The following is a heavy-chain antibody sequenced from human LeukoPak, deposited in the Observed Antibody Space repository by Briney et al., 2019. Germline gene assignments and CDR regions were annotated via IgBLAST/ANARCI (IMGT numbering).Heavy chain of an antibody. CDR1: GFTFGNYA. CDR3: TRDQAPGSSGWFQTGYYYYYYGMDV. Sequence: PGRSLRLSCKAAGFTFGNYAMSWVRQAPWKGLEWVGFIRSKAYGGTTEYAASVKGRFTISRDDSKSIAYLQMNSLKTEDTAVYYCTRDQAPGSSGWFQTGYYYYYYGMDVCGQGTTVTVSS. V-gene: IGHV3-49*04. J-gene: IGHJ6*02. CDR2: IRSKAYGGTT. D-gene: IGHD6-19*01.